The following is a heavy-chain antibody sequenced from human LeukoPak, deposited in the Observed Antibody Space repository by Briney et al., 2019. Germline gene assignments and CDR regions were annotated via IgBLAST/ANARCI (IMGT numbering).Heavy chain of an antibody. CDR2: IKSKTDGGTT. D-gene: IGHD2-15*01. CDR3: TTGGVVVVVAATLADY. J-gene: IGHJ4*02. Sequence: GGTLRLSCAASGFTFSNAWMSWVRQAPGKGLEWVGRIKSKTDGGTTDYAAPVKGRFTISRDDSKNTLYLQMNSLTTAATAVYYCTTGGVVVVVAATLADYWGQGTLVTVSS. V-gene: IGHV3-15*01. CDR1: GFTFSNAW.